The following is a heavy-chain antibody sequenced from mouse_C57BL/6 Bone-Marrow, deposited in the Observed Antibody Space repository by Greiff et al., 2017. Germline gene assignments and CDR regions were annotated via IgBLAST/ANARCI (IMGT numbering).Heavy chain of an antibody. CDR1: GFTFTDYY. CDR3: ARSTVVSPAWFAY. CDR2: IRNKANGYTT. J-gene: IGHJ3*01. V-gene: IGHV7-3*01. Sequence: EVKLVESGGGLVQPGGSLSLSCAASGFTFTDYYMSWVRQPPGKALEWLGFIRNKANGYTTEYSASVKGRFTISRDNSQSILYIQMNALRAEDSATYYCARSTVVSPAWFAYWGQGTLVTVSA. D-gene: IGHD1-1*01.